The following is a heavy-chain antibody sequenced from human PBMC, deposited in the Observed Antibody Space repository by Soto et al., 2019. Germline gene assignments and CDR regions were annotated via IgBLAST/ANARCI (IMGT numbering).Heavy chain of an antibody. CDR2: IDPTDSYT. D-gene: IGHD3-3*01. CDR1: GYSFTSYW. Sequence: GESLKISCKGSGYSFTSYWISWVRQMPGKGLEWVGRIDPTDSYTNYSPPFQGHVTISADKSINTAYLQLSSPKASDTAMYYCARHHAWSGYYMGYSSYGMDVWGQGTPVPVSS. V-gene: IGHV5-10-1*01. CDR3: ARHHAWSGYYMGYSSYGMDV. J-gene: IGHJ6*02.